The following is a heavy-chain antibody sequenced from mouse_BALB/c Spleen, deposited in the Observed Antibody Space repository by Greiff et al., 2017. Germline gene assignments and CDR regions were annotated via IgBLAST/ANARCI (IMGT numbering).Heavy chain of an antibody. D-gene: IGHD2-3*01. CDR3: ARDGYYPYYAMDY. J-gene: IGHJ4*01. CDR1: GYSFTGYY. Sequence: LVKTRASVKISCKASGYSFTGYYMHWVKQSHGNSLEWIGYISCYNGATSYNQKFKGKATFTVDTSSSTAYMQFNSLTSEDSAVYYCARDGYYPYYAMDYWGQGTSVTVSS. CDR2: ISCYNGAT. V-gene: IGHV1S34*01.